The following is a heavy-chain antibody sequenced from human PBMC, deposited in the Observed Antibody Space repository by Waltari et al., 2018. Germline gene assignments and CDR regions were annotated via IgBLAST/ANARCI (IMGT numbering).Heavy chain of an antibody. CDR3: ARRLTGHSSDSKFYFDS. CDR2: IYYNVNT. D-gene: IGHD3-22*01. J-gene: IGHJ4*02. Sequence: QVQLQESGPGLVKPSGTLSLTCDVSGESIRSRYLWSWVRQFPGKGLEGIGEIYYNVNTEYAPSIKSRLTISIDTSKSQFSLTLTSATAADTAIYYCARRLTGHSSDSKFYFDSWCQGTLVTVSS. CDR1: GESIRSRYL. V-gene: IGHV4-4*02.